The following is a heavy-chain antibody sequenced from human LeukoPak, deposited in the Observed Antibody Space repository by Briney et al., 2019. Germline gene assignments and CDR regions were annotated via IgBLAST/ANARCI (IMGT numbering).Heavy chain of an antibody. CDR3: ARCTLATEDRGSGMDV. D-gene: IGHD3-10*01. Sequence: SETLSLTCTVSGGSISNYYWSWIRQPPGKGLEWIGNIYHSGRTNYNPSLKSRVTISIDTSNNQFSLSLRFVTAADTAVYYCARCTLATEDRGSGMDVWGQGTTVTVSS. CDR1: GGSISNYY. V-gene: IGHV4-59*01. J-gene: IGHJ6*02. CDR2: IYHSGRT.